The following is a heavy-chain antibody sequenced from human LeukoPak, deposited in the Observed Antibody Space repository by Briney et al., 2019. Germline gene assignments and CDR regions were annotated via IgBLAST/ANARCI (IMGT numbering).Heavy chain of an antibody. CDR2: ISAYKGNT. CDR1: GYTFTSCG. J-gene: IGHJ4*02. CDR3: ARSSLGYCSSTSCYIRYFDY. D-gene: IGHD2-2*02. V-gene: IGHV1-18*01. Sequence: ASVKVSCKASGYTFTSCGITWVRPAPGQGREWMGWISAYKGNTNYAQKLQGRVTMTTDTSTSTAYMELRSLRSDDTAVYYCARSSLGYCSSTSCYIRYFDYWGQGTLVTVS.